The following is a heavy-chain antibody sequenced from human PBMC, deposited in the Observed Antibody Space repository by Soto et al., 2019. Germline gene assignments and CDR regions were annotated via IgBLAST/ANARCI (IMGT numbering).Heavy chain of an antibody. CDR2: IYSGGST. J-gene: IGHJ5*02. CDR1: GGSMDSHY. Sequence: PSETLSLTCSVSGGSMDSHYWSWIRQPAGKGLEWIGHIYSGGSTNYNPSLKSRVTMSVDTSKNQFSLRLISVTAADTAVYYCARDQGVAAAGINWFDPWGQGSLVTVSS. CDR3: ARDQGVAAAGINWFDP. D-gene: IGHD6-13*01. V-gene: IGHV4-4*07.